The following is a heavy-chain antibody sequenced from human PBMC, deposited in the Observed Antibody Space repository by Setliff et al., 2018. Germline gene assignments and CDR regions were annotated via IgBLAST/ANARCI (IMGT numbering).Heavy chain of an antibody. CDR3: TTLPRNYDFWSSSYYYYMDV. V-gene: IGHV3-15*01. CDR2: IKSKTDGGTT. Sequence: GESLKLSCAASGFTFNNAWMTWVRQAPGKGLEWVGRIKSKTDGGTTDYAAPVKGRFTISRDDSKNTLYLQMNSLKTEDTAVYYCTTLPRNYDFWSSSYYYYMDVWGKGTTFTVSS. J-gene: IGHJ6*03. D-gene: IGHD3-3*01. CDR1: GFTFNNAW.